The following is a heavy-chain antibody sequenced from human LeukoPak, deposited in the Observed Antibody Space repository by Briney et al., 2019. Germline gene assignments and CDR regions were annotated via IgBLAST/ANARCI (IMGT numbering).Heavy chain of an antibody. Sequence: PGGSLRLSRVVSGFTFSSYWMHWVRRAAGKGLVWVSRINSDGSLINFADSVKGRFTISRDNAQNTLYLQMNSLRAEDTAVYFCARDLTGHVIDYCGQGTLVTVSS. CDR1: GFTFSSYW. CDR2: INSDGSLI. CDR3: ARDLTGHVIDY. D-gene: IGHD3-10*01. V-gene: IGHV3-74*01. J-gene: IGHJ4*02.